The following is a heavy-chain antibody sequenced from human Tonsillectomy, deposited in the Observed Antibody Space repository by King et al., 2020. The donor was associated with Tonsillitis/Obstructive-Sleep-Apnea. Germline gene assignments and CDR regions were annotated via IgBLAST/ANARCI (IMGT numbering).Heavy chain of an antibody. Sequence: QLVQSGAEVKKPGASVKVSCKASGYTFTSYGFSWVRQAPGQGLEWMGWIGAYNGNTNYAQKFQGRVTMTTDTSTSTAYMELRSLRSDDTAVYYCAGSGVPYYYYGLDVWGQGTTVTVSS. CDR2: IGAYNGNT. D-gene: IGHD3-10*01. J-gene: IGHJ6*02. CDR1: GYTFTSYG. CDR3: AGSGVPYYYYGLDV. V-gene: IGHV1-18*01.